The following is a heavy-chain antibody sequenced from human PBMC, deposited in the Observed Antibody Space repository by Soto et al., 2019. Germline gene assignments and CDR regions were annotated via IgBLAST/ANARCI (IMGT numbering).Heavy chain of an antibody. V-gene: IGHV4-31*03. CDR2: IYYSGST. D-gene: IGHD3-22*01. CDR1: GGSISSGGYY. Sequence: PSETLSLTCTVSGGSISSGGYYWSWIRQHPGKGLEWIGYIYYSGSTYYNPSLKSRVTISVDTSKNQFSLKLSSVTAAHTAVYYCARGGNSYDSSGYLDYWGQGTLVTVSS. J-gene: IGHJ4*02. CDR3: ARGGNSYDSSGYLDY.